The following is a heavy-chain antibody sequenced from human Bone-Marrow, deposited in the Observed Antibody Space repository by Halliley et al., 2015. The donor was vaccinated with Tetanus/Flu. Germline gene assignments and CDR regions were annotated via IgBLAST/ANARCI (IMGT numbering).Heavy chain of an antibody. CDR1: GFTFGDYA. D-gene: IGHD3-10*01. J-gene: IGHJ4*02. Sequence: SLRLSCTASGFTFGDYAMSWVRQAPGKGLEWVGVIRSKGYGGTTEYAASVKGRFTISRDDSKSIAYLEMNSLKTEDTGVYYCTRYDYGSGSSPGFWGQGTLVTVSS. CDR2: IRSKGYGGTT. V-gene: IGHV3-49*04. CDR3: TRYDYGSGSSPGF.